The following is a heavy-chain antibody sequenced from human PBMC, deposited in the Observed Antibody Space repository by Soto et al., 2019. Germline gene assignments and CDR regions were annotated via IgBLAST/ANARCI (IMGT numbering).Heavy chain of an antibody. CDR3: ARDTGHNGYNYSYCGMDV. CDR2: ISYDGRDK. V-gene: IGHV3-30*04. Sequence: QVHLVESGGGLVQPGRSLRLSCAASGFTFGNYAMHWVRQAPGKGLEWVAVISYDGRDKYNANSVKGRFTISRDNSKNTLYLQINSLRAEDKAVYYYARDTGHNGYNYSYCGMDVWGQGTTVSV. D-gene: IGHD5-18*01. CDR1: GFTFGNYA. J-gene: IGHJ6*02.